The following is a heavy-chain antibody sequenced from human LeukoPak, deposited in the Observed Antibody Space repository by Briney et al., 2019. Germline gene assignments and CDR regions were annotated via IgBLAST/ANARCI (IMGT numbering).Heavy chain of an antibody. CDR3: AKDDGEYYYGSGSYPF. CDR2: IIGSGGST. Sequence: GGSLRLSCAASGFTCSSYAMSWVRQAPGKGLEWVSAIIGSGGSTYYADSVKGPFTISRDNSKNTLYLQMNSLRAEDRAVYYCAKDDGEYYYGSGSYPFWGQGTLVTVSS. D-gene: IGHD3-10*01. CDR1: GFTCSSYA. V-gene: IGHV3-23*01. J-gene: IGHJ4*02.